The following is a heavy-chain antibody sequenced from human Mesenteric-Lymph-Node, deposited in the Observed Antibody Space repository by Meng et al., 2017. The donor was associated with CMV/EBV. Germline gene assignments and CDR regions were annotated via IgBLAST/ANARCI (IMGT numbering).Heavy chain of an antibody. Sequence: ASVKVSCKASGYTFTNYDINWVRQATGQGLEWMGWMSPNSGNTGYAQKFQGRVTMTRNISISSAYMELSSLRSEDTAVYYCARGGIVVGGVDYWGQGTLVTVSS. D-gene: IGHD2-2*01. J-gene: IGHJ4*02. CDR1: GYTFTNYD. CDR2: MSPNSGNT. CDR3: ARGGIVVGGVDY. V-gene: IGHV1-8*01.